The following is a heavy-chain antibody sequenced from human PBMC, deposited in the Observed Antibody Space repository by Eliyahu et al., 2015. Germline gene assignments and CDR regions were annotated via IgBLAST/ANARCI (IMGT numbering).Heavy chain of an antibody. CDR3: ARHRMTTVTIDY. D-gene: IGHD4-17*01. V-gene: IGHV4-39*01. Sequence: EWIGSIYYSGSTYYNPSLKSRVTISVDTSKNQFSLKLSSVTAADTAVYYCARHRMTTVTIDYWGQGTLVTVSS. J-gene: IGHJ4*02. CDR2: IYYSGST.